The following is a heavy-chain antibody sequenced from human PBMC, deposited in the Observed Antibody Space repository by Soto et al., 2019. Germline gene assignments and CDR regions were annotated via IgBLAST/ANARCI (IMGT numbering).Heavy chain of an antibody. Sequence: GGSLRLSCAASGFTFSNAWMSWVRQAPGKGLEWVGRIKSKADGGTTDYAAPVKGRFTISRDDSKNTLYLQMNSLKTEDTAVYYCTTLTMVRGVPDYWGQGTLVTVSS. V-gene: IGHV3-15*01. J-gene: IGHJ4*02. CDR2: IKSKADGGTT. CDR1: GFTFSNAW. D-gene: IGHD3-10*01. CDR3: TTLTMVRGVPDY.